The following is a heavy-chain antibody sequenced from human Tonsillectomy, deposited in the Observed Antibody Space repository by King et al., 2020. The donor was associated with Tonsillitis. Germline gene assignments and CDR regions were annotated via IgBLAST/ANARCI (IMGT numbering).Heavy chain of an antibody. CDR1: GGSISSSSYY. J-gene: IGHJ4*02. V-gene: IGHV4-39*07. CDR3: AREPIFRYSGRTDY. D-gene: IGHD5-12*01. Sequence: QLQESGPGLVKPSETLSLTCTVSGGSISSSSYYWGGIRQPPGKGLEWIGSIYYSGSTYYNPSLKSRVTISVDTSKNQFSLKLSSVTAADTAVYYCAREPIFRYSGRTDYWGQGPLVTVSS. CDR2: IYYSGST.